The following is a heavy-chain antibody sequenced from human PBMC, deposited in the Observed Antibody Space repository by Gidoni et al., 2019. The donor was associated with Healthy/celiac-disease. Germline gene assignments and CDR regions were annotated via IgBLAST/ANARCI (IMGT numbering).Heavy chain of an antibody. V-gene: IGHV3-21*01. CDR3: ARVVERQVFYDTPEK. J-gene: IGHJ3*01. D-gene: IGHD3-9*01. Sequence: EVQLVESGGGLVKPGGSLRLSCPASGFTFRSYSMNWVRQAPGKGLEWVSSISSSSSYIYYADSVKGRFTIARDNAKNSLYLQMNSLRAEDTAVYYCARVVERQVFYDTPEKWGQGTMVTVSS. CDR2: ISSSSSYI. CDR1: GFTFRSYS.